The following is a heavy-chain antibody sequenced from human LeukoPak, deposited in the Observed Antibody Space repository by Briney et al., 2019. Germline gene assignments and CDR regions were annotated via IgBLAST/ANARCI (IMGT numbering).Heavy chain of an antibody. D-gene: IGHD6-6*01. CDR2: INHSGST. Sequence: PSETLSLTCAVHGGSFSGYYWSWIRQPPGKGLEWIGEINHSGSTNYNPSLKSRVTISVDTSKNQFSLKLSSVTAADTAVYYCAREERIAARDWGQGTLVTVSS. CDR1: GGSFSGYY. J-gene: IGHJ4*02. V-gene: IGHV4-34*01. CDR3: AREERIAARD.